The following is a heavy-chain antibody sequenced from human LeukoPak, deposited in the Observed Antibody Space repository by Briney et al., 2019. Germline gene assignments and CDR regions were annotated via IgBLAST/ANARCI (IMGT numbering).Heavy chain of an antibody. Sequence: GGSLRLSCAASGFSFSSYEMNWVSQAPGKGLEWVSYINNIGDIIYYADSVKGRFTISRDNAKNSLYLQMNSLRAEDTAVYHCVREGLGFAHGFDYWGQGALVIVSS. CDR2: INNIGDII. CDR3: VREGLGFAHGFDY. CDR1: GFSFSSYE. D-gene: IGHD2-8*01. V-gene: IGHV3-48*03. J-gene: IGHJ4*02.